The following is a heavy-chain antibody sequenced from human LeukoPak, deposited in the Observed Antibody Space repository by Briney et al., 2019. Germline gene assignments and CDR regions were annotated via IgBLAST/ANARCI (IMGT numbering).Heavy chain of an antibody. Sequence: GASVKASCKASGYTFTGYYMHWVRQAPGQGLEWMGWINPNSGGTNYAQKFQGRVTMTRDTSISTAYMELSRRRPDDTAGYYCAGGGSSWQLDYCGQGTLVTVSS. J-gene: IGHJ4*02. D-gene: IGHD6-13*01. V-gene: IGHV1-2*02. CDR3: AGGGSSWQLDY. CDR1: GYTFTGYY. CDR2: INPNSGGT.